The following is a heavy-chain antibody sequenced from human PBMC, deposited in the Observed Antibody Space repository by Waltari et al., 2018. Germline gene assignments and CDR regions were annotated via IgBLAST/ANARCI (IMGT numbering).Heavy chain of an antibody. D-gene: IGHD2-2*01. V-gene: IGHV1-2*06. CDR1: GYTFTGYY. CDR2: INPNSGGT. J-gene: IGHJ3*02. Sequence: QVQLVQSGAEVKKPGASVKVSCKASGYTFTGYYMHWVRQAPGQGLEWMGRINPNSGGTNYAQKFQGRVTMTRDTSISTAYMELSRLRSDDTAVYYCARVGYCSSTSCYGTFDIWGQGTMVTVSS. CDR3: ARVGYCSSTSCYGTFDI.